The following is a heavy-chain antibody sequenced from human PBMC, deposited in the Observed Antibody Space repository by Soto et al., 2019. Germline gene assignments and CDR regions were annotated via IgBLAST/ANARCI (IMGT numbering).Heavy chain of an antibody. CDR3: ARQSGDCSGGTCYSFDY. J-gene: IGHJ4*02. D-gene: IGHD2-15*01. CDR2: IYNSGST. V-gene: IGHV4-59*08. Sequence: QVQLQESGPGLVKPSETLSLTCTVSGASISSYYWSWIRLPPGKGLEWIGYIYNSGSTNYNPSLKSRVTISVDTSKTQFSLEVTSVTAADTAIYYCARQSGDCSGGTCYSFDYWGQGALVTVSS. CDR1: GASISSYY.